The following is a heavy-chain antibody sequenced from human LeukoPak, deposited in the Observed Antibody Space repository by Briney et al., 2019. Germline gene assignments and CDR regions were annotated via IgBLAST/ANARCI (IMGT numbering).Heavy chain of an antibody. CDR3: ARDLRWYDY. Sequence: GGSLRLSCAASGFTFSSYSMNWVRQAPGKGLEWVSSISSSSSYVYYADSVKGRFTISRDNAKSSLYLQMNSLRAEDTAVYYCARDLRWYDYWGQGTLVTVSS. CDR1: GFTFSSYS. V-gene: IGHV3-21*01. D-gene: IGHD4-23*01. J-gene: IGHJ4*02. CDR2: ISSSSSYV.